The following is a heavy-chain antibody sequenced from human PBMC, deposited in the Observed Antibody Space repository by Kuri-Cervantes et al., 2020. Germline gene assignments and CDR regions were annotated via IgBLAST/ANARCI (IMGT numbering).Heavy chain of an antibody. V-gene: IGHV3-11*01. CDR3: ARHLDLDYGDYYSDAFDI. Sequence: GESLKISCAASGFTFSDYYVSWIRQAPGKGLEWVSYISSSGSTIYYADSVKGRFTISRDNAKNSLYLQMNSLRAEDTAVYYCARHLDLDYGDYYSDAFDIWGQGTMVTVSS. D-gene: IGHD4-17*01. CDR2: ISSSGSTI. J-gene: IGHJ3*02. CDR1: GFTFSDYY.